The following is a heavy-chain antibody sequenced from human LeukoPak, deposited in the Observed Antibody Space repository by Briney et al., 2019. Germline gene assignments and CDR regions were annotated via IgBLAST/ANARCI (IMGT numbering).Heavy chain of an antibody. CDR3: ARGRLSGSSHFDH. Sequence: PSETLSLTCTLSSGFISGHYWNWIRQPPGKGLEWIAYMYYTGATHYSPSLESRATVSVDPSQNQFSLSLSSVTAADTAVYFCARGRLSGSSHFDHWGQGTLVIVSS. J-gene: IGHJ4*02. CDR1: SGFISGHY. CDR2: MYYTGAT. D-gene: IGHD6-13*01. V-gene: IGHV4-59*11.